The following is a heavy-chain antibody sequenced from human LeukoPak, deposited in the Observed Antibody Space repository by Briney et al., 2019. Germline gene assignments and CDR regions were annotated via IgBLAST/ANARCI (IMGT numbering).Heavy chain of an antibody. J-gene: IGHJ4*02. D-gene: IGHD6-19*01. CDR1: GFTFSSYS. CDR3: ARDGYSSGWLFDY. Sequence: PGGSLRLSCAASGFTFSSYSMNWVRQAPGKGLEWVSSISSSSSYIYYADSVKGRFTISRDNAKNSLYLQMNSLRAEDTAVYYCARDGYSSGWLFDYWGQGTLVTVSS. CDR2: ISSSSSYI. V-gene: IGHV3-21*01.